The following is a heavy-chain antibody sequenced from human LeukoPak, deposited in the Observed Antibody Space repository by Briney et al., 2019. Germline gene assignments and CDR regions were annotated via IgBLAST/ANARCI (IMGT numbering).Heavy chain of an antibody. CDR3: ARDAPHIRMVRGAVEWFDP. V-gene: IGHV4-31*03. D-gene: IGHD3-10*01. J-gene: IGHJ5*02. CDR1: GGSISSGGYY. Sequence: SETLSLTCTVSGGSISSGGYYWSWIRQHPGKGLEWIGYIYYSGSAYYNPSLKSRVTISVDTSKNQFSLKLSSVTAADTAVYYCARDAPHIRMVRGAVEWFDPWGQGTLVTVSS. CDR2: IYYSGSA.